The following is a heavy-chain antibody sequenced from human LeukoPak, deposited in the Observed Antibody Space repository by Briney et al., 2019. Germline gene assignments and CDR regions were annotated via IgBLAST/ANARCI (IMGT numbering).Heavy chain of an antibody. J-gene: IGHJ4*02. D-gene: IGHD2-21*02. Sequence: SETLSLTCAVYGGSFSGYYWSWIRQPPGKGLEWIGEINHSGSTNYNPSLKSRVTISVDTSKSQFSLKLSSVTAADTAVYYCARDLGDADFDYWGQGTLVTVSS. CDR2: INHSGST. CDR3: ARDLGDADFDY. CDR1: GGSFSGYY. V-gene: IGHV4-34*01.